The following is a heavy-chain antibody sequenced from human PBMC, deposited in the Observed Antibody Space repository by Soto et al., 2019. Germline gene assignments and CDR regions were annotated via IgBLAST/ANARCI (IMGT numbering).Heavy chain of an antibody. CDR2: MSGSGATT. CDR3: AKGLSCTCVSCHLAPFEF. J-gene: IGHJ4*02. V-gene: IGHV3-23*01. Sequence: EVQLLESGGGFVQPGGSLRLSCAASGFTFSTYAMSWVRQSPGKGLEWVSAMSGSGATTHHADSVKGRFTISRGNSRNTLYLPLNRLRSEDTVVYFWAKGLSCTCVSCHLAPFEFWGQGTLVTVSS. D-gene: IGHD2-8*02. CDR1: GFTFSTYA.